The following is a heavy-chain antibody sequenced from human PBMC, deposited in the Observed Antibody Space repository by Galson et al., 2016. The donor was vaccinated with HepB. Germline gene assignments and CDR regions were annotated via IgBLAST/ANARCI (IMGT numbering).Heavy chain of an antibody. Sequence: CAISGDSVSSHSAGWYWIRQSPSRGLEWLGRTYYRSKWHFDYAESVESRIAINPNTAKNQFSLQLNSVTPEDTSIYYCARSYLLGRGFGSWGQGTMVTVSS. CDR3: ARSYLLGRGFGS. CDR1: GDSVSSHSAG. CDR2: TYYRSKWHF. D-gene: IGHD7-27*01. J-gene: IGHJ4*02. V-gene: IGHV6-1*01.